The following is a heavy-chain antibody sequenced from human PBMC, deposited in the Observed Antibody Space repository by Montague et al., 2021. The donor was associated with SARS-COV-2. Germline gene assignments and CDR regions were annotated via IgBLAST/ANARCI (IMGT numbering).Heavy chain of an antibody. J-gene: IGHJ4*02. V-gene: IGHV4-39*01. CDR3: ARIRIGVWGSYRYFDY. CDR2: INYSGGT. CDR1: GGSISSSSYY. D-gene: IGHD3-16*02. Sequence: SETLSLTCTVSGGSISSSSYYWGWNRQPPGKGLEWIGSINYSGGTYYNLNLKSRVTIPVDTSKNQFSLKLSSVTAADTAVYYCARIRIGVWGSYRYFDYWGQGTLVTVSS.